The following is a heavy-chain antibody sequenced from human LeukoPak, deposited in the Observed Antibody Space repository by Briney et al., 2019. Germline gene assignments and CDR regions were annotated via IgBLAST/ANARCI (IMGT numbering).Heavy chain of an antibody. V-gene: IGHV3-21*01. J-gene: IGHJ4*02. Sequence: PGGSLRLSCAASGFTFSSYSMNWVRQAPGKGLEWVSSISSSSSYIYYADSVKGRFTISRDNAKNSLYLRMNSLRAEDTAVYYCARTSGSYRNFDYWGQGTLVTVSS. D-gene: IGHD1-26*01. CDR3: ARTSGSYRNFDY. CDR1: GFTFSSYS. CDR2: ISSSSSYI.